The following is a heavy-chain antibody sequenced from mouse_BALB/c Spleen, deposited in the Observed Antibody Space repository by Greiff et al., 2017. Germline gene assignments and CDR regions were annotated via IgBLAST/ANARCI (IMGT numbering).Heavy chain of an antibody. J-gene: IGHJ4*01. CDR1: GYAFSSYW. D-gene: IGHD1-1*01. Sequence: VQGVESGAELVRPGSSVKISCKASGYAFSSYWMNWVKQRPGQGLEWIGQIYPGDGDTNYNGKFKGKATLTADKSSSTAYMQLSSLTSEDSAVYFCARTDGSSYYAMDYWGQGTSVTVSS. V-gene: IGHV1-80*01. CDR2: IYPGDGDT. CDR3: ARTDGSSYYAMDY.